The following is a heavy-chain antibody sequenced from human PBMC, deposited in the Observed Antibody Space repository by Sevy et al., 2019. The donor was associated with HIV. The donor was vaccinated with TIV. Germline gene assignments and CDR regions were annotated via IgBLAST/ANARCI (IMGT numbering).Heavy chain of an antibody. CDR1: GFTFGDYA. V-gene: IGHV3-49*04. CDR3: SRAFLY. CDR2: IRRKAYGGTT. D-gene: IGHD3-3*02. Sequence: GGSLRLSCTGSGFTFGDYALNWVRQAPGKGLEWVASIRRKAYGGTTEYAASVKGRFTISRDDSKSIAYLQMNSLKIEDTAIYYCSRAFLYWGQGTLVTVSS. J-gene: IGHJ4*02.